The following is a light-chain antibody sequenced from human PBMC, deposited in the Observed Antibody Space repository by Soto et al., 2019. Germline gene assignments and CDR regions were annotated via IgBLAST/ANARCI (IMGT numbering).Light chain of an antibody. CDR3: QQYNSYST. V-gene: IGKV1-5*03. J-gene: IGKJ1*01. CDR2: KAS. Sequence: DIQMTQSPSTLSASVGYRVTITCRASQGISSWLAWYQQKPGKAPKLLIYKASSLESGVPSRFSGSGSGTEFTLTISTLQPDDLATYYCQQYNSYSTFGQGTKVEIK. CDR1: QGISSW.